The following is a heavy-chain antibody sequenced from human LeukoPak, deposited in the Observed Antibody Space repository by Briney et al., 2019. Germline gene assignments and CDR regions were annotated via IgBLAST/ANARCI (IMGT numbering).Heavy chain of an antibody. CDR2: VSFDGDNE. V-gene: IGHV3-30-3*01. CDR3: ARDRFWFRGFRPGGPLHYFDH. Sequence: GGSLRLSCVASGFTFTNYAIHWVRQAPGKGLEWVAVVSFDGDNEQYADSVKGRFSISRDNSKNTLYLEMDSLRAEDTAVYHCARDRFWFRGFRPGGPLHYFDHWGQGALVTVSS. CDR1: GFTFTNYA. D-gene: IGHD3-9*01. J-gene: IGHJ4*02.